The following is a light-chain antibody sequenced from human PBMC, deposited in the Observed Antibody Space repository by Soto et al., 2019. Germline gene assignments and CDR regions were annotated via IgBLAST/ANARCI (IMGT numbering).Light chain of an antibody. V-gene: IGKV3-20*01. CDR3: QQYDTSPQT. J-gene: IGKJ1*01. CDR1: QSVSSNY. CDR2: GAS. Sequence: ENVLTQSPGTLSLSPGERATLSCRASQSVSSNYLAWYQQKPGQAPRLLIYGASSRATGIPDRFSGSGSGTDFTLTISSLEPEDFAVYYCQQYDTSPQTFGQGTKVDIK.